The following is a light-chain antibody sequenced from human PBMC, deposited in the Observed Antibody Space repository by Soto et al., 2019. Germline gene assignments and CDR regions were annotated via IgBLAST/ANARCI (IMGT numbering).Light chain of an antibody. CDR3: SSYTSSTIRV. CDR2: EVS. Sequence: QSVLTQPASVSGSPGQSITISCTGTSSDVGGYNYVSWYQQHPGKAPKLMIYEVSNRPSGVSNRFSGSKSGNTASLTASGLQAEDEADYYCSSYTSSTIRVFGGGTKLTVL. CDR1: SSDVGGYNY. V-gene: IGLV2-14*01. J-gene: IGLJ3*02.